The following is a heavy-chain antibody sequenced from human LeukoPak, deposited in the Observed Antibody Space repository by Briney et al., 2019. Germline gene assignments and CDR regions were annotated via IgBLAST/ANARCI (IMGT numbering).Heavy chain of an antibody. CDR2: IYYTGTT. D-gene: IGHD3-10*01. V-gene: IGHV4-30-4*01. CDR3: ARDPYYYGSGTYSPPKDY. CDR1: GGSVSSGDYY. J-gene: IGHJ4*02. Sequence: SQTLSLTCTVSGGSVSSGDYYWSWIRQPPGQGLEWIGYIYYTGTTHYSPSLRSRVTISMDSSKNQFSLELDSVTAADTAVYYCARDPYYYGSGTYSPPKDYWGQGTLVTVSS.